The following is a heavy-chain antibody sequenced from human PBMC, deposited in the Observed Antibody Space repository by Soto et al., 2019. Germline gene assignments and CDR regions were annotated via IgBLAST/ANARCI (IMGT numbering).Heavy chain of an antibody. Sequence: GASVKVSCKASGGTFSSYAISWLRQAPEQGLEWMGGIIPIFGTANYAQKFQGRVTITADESTSTAYMELSSLRSEDTAVYYCARDRGIVGATNYYYGTDVWGQGTTVTVSS. CDR1: GGTFSSYA. CDR3: ARDRGIVGATNYYYGTDV. V-gene: IGHV1-69*13. CDR2: IIPIFGTA. J-gene: IGHJ6*02. D-gene: IGHD1-26*01.